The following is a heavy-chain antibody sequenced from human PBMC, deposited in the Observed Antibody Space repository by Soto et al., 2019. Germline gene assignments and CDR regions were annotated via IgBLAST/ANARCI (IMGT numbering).Heavy chain of an antibody. D-gene: IGHD3-10*01. J-gene: IGHJ4*02. V-gene: IGHV3-7*04. Sequence: EVQLVESGGGLVQPGGSLRLSCAASGFTFSSYWMSWVRQAPGKGLEWVANIKEDGSERYYVDSVKGRFTISRDNAKNSLYLQMNSLRAEDTAGDYCARATGADKEDYWGQGTLVTVSS. CDR2: IKEDGSER. CDR3: ARATGADKEDY. CDR1: GFTFSSYW.